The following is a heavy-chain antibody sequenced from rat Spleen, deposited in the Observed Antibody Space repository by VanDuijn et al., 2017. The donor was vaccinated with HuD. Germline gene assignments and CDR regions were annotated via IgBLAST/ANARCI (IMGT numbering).Heavy chain of an antibody. CDR1: GFTFSDYT. J-gene: IGHJ4*01. CDR2: IVDDVSNT. D-gene: IGHD4-4*01. Sequence: EEQLVESDGGSVQPGRSLKLSCSASGFTFSDYTMAWVRQAPKKGLVWVAAIVDDVSNTFYRDSVKGRFTISRDNAKNTLYLQMDSLRSEDTATYYCTRDRGYPNYYVMDAWGQGASVTVSS. CDR3: TRDRGYPNYYVMDA. V-gene: IGHV5-17*01.